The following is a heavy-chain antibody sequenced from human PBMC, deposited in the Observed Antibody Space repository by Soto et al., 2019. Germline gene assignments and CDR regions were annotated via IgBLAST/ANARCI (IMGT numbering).Heavy chain of an antibody. J-gene: IGHJ4*02. CDR3: ARDSEPANIVVVELAGEY. CDR2: INPSGGST. CDR1: GYTFTSYY. D-gene: IGHD2-15*01. Sequence: GASVKVSCKASGYTFTSYYMHWVRQAPGQGLEWMGIINPSGGSTSYAQKFQGRVTMTRDTSTSTVYMELSSLRSEDTAVYYCARDSEPANIVVVELAGEYWGQGTLVTVSS. V-gene: IGHV1-46*01.